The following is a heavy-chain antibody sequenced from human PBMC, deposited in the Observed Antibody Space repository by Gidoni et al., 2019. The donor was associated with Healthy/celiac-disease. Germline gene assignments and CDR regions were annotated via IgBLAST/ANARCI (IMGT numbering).Heavy chain of an antibody. CDR1: GGSTSSHY. J-gene: IGHJ6*02. V-gene: IGHV4-4*07. CDR3: ARTPAALGYCSGGSCYSDYYYGMDV. Sequence: QVQLQESGPGLVKPSETLSLTCTVSGGSTSSHYWSWIRQPAGKGLEWIGRIYTSGSTNYNPSLKSRVTMSVDTSKNQFSLKLSSVTAADTAVYYCARTPAALGYCSGGSCYSDYYYGMDVWGQGTTVTVSS. D-gene: IGHD2-15*01. CDR2: IYTSGST.